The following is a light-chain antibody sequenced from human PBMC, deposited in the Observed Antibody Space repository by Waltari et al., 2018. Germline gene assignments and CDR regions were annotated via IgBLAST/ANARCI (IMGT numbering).Light chain of an antibody. CDR1: QSVSRA. Sequence: EIVLTQSPGSLSVSPGERVTLSCRASQSVSRALAWYQQKPGQAPRLLIFGASNRATGIPDRFSGSGSETDFSLTISRLEPEDFAVYYCQHYVRLPATFGRGTKVEIK. V-gene: IGKV3-20*01. CDR2: GAS. CDR3: QHYVRLPAT. J-gene: IGKJ1*01.